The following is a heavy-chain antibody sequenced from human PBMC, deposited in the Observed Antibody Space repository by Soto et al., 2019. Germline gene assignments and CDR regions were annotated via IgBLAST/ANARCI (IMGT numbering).Heavy chain of an antibody. CDR3: AKIVGGGSHHDAFDI. CDR1: GFTFRSYA. CDR2: TGGGGVST. V-gene: IGHV3-23*01. D-gene: IGHD2-15*01. Sequence: EVQLLESGGGLVEPGGSLRLSCAASGFTFRSYAMTWVRQAPGKGLEWVSYTGGGGVSTYYADSVKGRFTSSRDDSKNTLYLQMNSLRAEDTALYCSAKIVGGGSHHDAFDIWGQGTMVTVSS. J-gene: IGHJ3*02.